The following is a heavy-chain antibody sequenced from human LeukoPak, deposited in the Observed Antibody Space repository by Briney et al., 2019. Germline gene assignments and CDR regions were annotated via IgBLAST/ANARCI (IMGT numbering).Heavy chain of an antibody. J-gene: IGHJ6*03. Sequence: GGSLRLSCAASGFTFSGSAMHWVRQASGKGLEWVANINQDGSEKYYVDSVKGRLTISRDSAENSLFLQMNSLRADDTAVYYCARDHAFSYYYYYMDVWGKGTTVTVSS. CDR3: ARDHAFSYYYYYMDV. CDR2: INQDGSEK. CDR1: GFTFSGSA. V-gene: IGHV3-7*01. D-gene: IGHD3-3*01.